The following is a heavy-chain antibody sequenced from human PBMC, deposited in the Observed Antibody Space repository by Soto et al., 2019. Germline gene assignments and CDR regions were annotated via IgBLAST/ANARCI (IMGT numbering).Heavy chain of an antibody. CDR1: GFTFSSYA. J-gene: IGHJ4*02. CDR2: ISASGGTT. Sequence: GGSLRLSCAASGFTFSSYALNWVRQAPGKGLEWVSVISASGGTTYSTDSVKGRFTISRDNSRNTLYLQMDSLRAEDTALYLCAKGPASRSPYYFDYWGQGTLVTVSS. D-gene: IGHD2-2*01. CDR3: AKGPASRSPYYFDY. V-gene: IGHV3-23*01.